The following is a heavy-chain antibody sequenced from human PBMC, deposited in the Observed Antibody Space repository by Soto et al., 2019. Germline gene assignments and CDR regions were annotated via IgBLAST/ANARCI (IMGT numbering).Heavy chain of an antibody. V-gene: IGHV1-2*04. D-gene: IGHD3-10*01. CDR1: GYTLTGHY. J-gene: IGHJ3*02. CDR2: INPNSGGT. CDR3: ARGGFYWPIGVGDDAFDI. Sequence: APLKGSCKASGYTLTGHYIHRVRQAPGQRLEWMGWINPNSGGTNYAQKFQGWVTMTRDTSISTAYMELSRLRSDDTAVYYCARGGFYWPIGVGDDAFDIWGQGTMVTVSS.